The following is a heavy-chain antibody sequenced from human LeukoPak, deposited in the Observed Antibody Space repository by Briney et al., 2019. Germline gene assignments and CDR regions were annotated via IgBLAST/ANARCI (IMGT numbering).Heavy chain of an antibody. D-gene: IGHD3-10*01. CDR3: ARDRSQEFDP. CDR1: GFTFSSYA. CDR2: ISSDGTNK. J-gene: IGHJ5*02. Sequence: GGSLRLSCAASGFTFSSYAMHWVRQAPGKGLEWVAVISSDGTNKDYADSVKGRFSISRDNSKNTLYLQMNRLRADDTAVYYCARDRSQEFDPWGQGTLVTVSS. V-gene: IGHV3-30*04.